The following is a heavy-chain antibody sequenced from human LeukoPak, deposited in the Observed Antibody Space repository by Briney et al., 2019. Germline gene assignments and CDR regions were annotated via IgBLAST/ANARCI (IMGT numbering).Heavy chain of an antibody. J-gene: IGHJ4*02. Sequence: GGSLRLSCAASGFTFSSHWMHWVRQAPGKGLFWVARINTDGSDPAYADSVKGRFTISRDNAKNTLSLQMNSLRAEDTAVYYCARVGATENWGQGTLVTVSS. V-gene: IGHV3-74*03. D-gene: IGHD1-26*01. CDR2: INTDGSDP. CDR3: ARVGATEN. CDR1: GFTFSSHW.